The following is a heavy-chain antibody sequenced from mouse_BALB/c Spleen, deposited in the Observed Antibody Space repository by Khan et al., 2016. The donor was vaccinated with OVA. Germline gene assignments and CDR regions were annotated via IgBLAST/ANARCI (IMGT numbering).Heavy chain of an antibody. CDR3: ARAVAYYRNDGWCAY. CDR2: INPSSGYT. CDR1: GYTFTSYT. V-gene: IGHV1-4*01. D-gene: IGHD2-14*01. Sequence: SGAELARPGASVKMSCKTSGYTFTSYTIHWVKQRPGQGLEWIGYINPSSGYTNYNQKFKDKATLTADKSSSTAYLQLSSLTSEDSAVYYCARAVAYYRNDGWCAYWGQGTLVTVSA. J-gene: IGHJ3*01.